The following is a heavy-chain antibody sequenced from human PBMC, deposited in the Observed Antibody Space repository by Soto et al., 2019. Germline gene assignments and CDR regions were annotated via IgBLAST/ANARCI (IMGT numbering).Heavy chain of an antibody. J-gene: IGHJ4*02. D-gene: IGHD7-27*01. CDR3: ARVRSAGDVDC. CDR1: GYTFTSYA. V-gene: IGHV1-3*01. Sequence: QVQLVQSGAEVKKPGASVKVSCKASGYTFTSYAMHWVRQAPGQRLEWMGWINAGNGNTKYSQKFQGRVTITSDTSASTAYMELSSLRSEDTAVYYCARVRSAGDVDCWGQGTLVTVSS. CDR2: INAGNGNT.